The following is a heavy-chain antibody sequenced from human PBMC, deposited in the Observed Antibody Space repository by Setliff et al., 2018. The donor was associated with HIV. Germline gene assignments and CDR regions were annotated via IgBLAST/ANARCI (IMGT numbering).Heavy chain of an antibody. Sequence: ASVKVSCKASGYTFTDYYMHWVQQAPGKGLEWMGRVDPEDGETIYAQKLQGRVTMTTDTSTSTAYMELRSLRSDDTAVYYCARLEDYYDSSGYYYGLGDDYWGQGTLVTVSS. CDR2: VDPEDGET. CDR1: GYTFTDYY. CDR3: ARLEDYYDSSGYYYGLGDDY. D-gene: IGHD3-22*01. J-gene: IGHJ4*02. V-gene: IGHV1-69-2*01.